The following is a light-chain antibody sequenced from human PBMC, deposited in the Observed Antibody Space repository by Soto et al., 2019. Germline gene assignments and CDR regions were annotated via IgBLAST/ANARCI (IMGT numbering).Light chain of an antibody. CDR1: ESVSRN. CDR2: GAS. CDR3: QQYQNWPPIT. V-gene: IGKV3D-15*01. Sequence: ELVMTQSPATLSVSPGERATLSCRASESVSRNLAWYQQKPGQAPRLLIFGASTRATGIPDRFSGSGSGTDFTLTISSLQSEDFAVYHCQQYQNWPPITFGQGTRLEIK. J-gene: IGKJ5*01.